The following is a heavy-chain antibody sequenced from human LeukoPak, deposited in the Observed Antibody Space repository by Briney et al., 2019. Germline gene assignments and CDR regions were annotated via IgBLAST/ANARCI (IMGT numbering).Heavy chain of an antibody. V-gene: IGHV3-30*02. J-gene: IGHJ6*03. D-gene: IGHD6-13*01. CDR3: AKDGAAGAYYYYYYMDV. CDR2: IRYDGSNK. Sequence: GGSLRLSCAASGFTFSSYGMHWVRQAPGKGLEWVAFIRYDGSNKYYADSVKGRFTISRDNAKNSLYLQMNSLRAEDTALYYCAKDGAAGAYYYYYYMDVWGKGTTVTVSS. CDR1: GFTFSSYG.